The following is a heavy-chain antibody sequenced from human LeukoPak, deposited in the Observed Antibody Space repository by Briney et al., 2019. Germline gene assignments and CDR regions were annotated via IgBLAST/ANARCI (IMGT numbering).Heavy chain of an antibody. J-gene: IGHJ4*02. CDR1: GFPFSSYW. CDR2: IKQDGSEK. D-gene: IGHD2-2*01. CDR3: AKALRSTSRHGFDY. V-gene: IGHV3-7*03. Sequence: PGGSLRLSCVASGFPFSSYWVTWVRQAPGKGLEWVGNIKQDGSEKYYMDSVKGRFTISRDNAKNSVYLQMNSLRAEDTAVYYCAKALRSTSRHGFDYWGQGTLVTVSS.